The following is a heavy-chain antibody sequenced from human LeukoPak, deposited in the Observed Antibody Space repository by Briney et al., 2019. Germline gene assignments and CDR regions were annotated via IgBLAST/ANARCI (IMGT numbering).Heavy chain of an antibody. CDR3: ARDGSSGYYLFPGAFDI. CDR2: IKQDGSEK. CDR1: GFTFSSYW. D-gene: IGHD3-22*01. Sequence: GGSLRLSCAASGFTFSSYWMSWVRQAPGKGLEWVANIKQDGSEKYYVDSVKGRFTISRDNAKNSLYLQMNSLRAEDTAVYYCARDGSSGYYLFPGAFDIWGQGTMVTVSS. V-gene: IGHV3-7*03. J-gene: IGHJ3*02.